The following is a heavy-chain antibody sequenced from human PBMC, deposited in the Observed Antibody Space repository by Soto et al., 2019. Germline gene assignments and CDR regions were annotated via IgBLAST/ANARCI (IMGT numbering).Heavy chain of an antibody. CDR2: IKSNKNGGTT. CDR1: GFTFTLAW. V-gene: IGHV3-15*01. J-gene: IGHJ4*02. CDR3: ATEGIVGGTGGLCDN. Sequence: GGSLRLSCETSGFTFTLAWMSWVRQAPGKGLEWVGRIKSNKNGGTTDYAAPVRGRFTISRDDSKSTLFLQLNSLQIDDTAAYDLATEGIVGGTGGLCDNWGQGDLVTVSS. D-gene: IGHD1-26*01.